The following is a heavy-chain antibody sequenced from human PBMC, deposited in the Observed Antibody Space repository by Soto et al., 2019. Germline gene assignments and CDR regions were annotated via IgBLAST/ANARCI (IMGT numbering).Heavy chain of an antibody. D-gene: IGHD3-22*01. CDR1: GFTVSSNY. J-gene: IGHJ4*02. CDR2: IYSGGST. CDR3: ASSDDSSGYYSDY. Sequence: GGSLRLSCAASGFTVSSNYMSWVRQAPGKGLEWVSVIYSGGSTHYADSVKGRFTISRDNSKNTLYLQMNSLRAEDTAVYYCASSDDSSGYYSDYWGQGTLVTVSS. V-gene: IGHV3-53*01.